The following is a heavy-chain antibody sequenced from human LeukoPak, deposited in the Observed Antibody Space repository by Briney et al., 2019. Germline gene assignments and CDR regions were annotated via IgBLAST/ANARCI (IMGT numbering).Heavy chain of an antibody. CDR2: INHSGST. V-gene: IGHV4-34*01. D-gene: IGHD5-12*01. CDR1: GGSFSGYY. CDR3: ARRGSGYDLWYYYYGMDV. J-gene: IGHJ6*02. Sequence: SETLSLTCAVYGGSFSGYYWSWIRQPPGKGLEWIGEINHSGSTNYNPSLKSRVTISVDTSKNQFSLKLSSVTAADTAVYYCARRGSGYDLWYYYYGMDVWGPGTTVTVSS.